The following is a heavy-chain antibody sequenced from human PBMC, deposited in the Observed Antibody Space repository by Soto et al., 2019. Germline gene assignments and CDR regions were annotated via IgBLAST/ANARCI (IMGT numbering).Heavy chain of an antibody. Sequence: PGGSLRLSCGASGFTFNTWMHWVRQAPGEGLVWVSSIDSDGSITSYADSVKGRFTISRDNAKNTLYLQMNSLRAEDTAVYYCATLGLQQAFWGQGTLVTVSS. CDR3: ATLGLQQAF. CDR2: IDSDGSIT. V-gene: IGHV3-74*01. J-gene: IGHJ4*02. D-gene: IGHD2-21*02. CDR1: GFTFNTW.